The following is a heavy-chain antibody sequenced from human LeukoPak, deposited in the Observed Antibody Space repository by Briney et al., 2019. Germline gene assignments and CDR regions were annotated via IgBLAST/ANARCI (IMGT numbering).Heavy chain of an antibody. CDR3: AGSDYYAGYFDY. Sequence: GGSLRLSCAASGFTFSSYSMNWVRQAPGKGLEWVSSISSSSSYIYYADSVKGRFTISRDNAKHSLYLQMNSLRAEDTAVYYCAGSDYYAGYFDYWGQGTLVTVSS. CDR2: ISSSSSYI. D-gene: IGHD3-22*01. V-gene: IGHV3-21*01. CDR1: GFTFSSYS. J-gene: IGHJ4*02.